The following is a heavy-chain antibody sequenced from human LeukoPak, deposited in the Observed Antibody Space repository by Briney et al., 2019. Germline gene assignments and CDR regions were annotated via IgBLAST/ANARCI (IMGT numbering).Heavy chain of an antibody. CDR2: IKQDGSEK. Sequence: GGSLRLSCAASGFTFSSYAMSWVRQAPGKGLEWVANIKQDGSEKFHVDSVKGRFTVSRDNAKNSLYLQMNSLRAEDTAVYYCARDADLGTTITGAFDIWGQGTMVTVSA. V-gene: IGHV3-7*01. D-gene: IGHD5-24*01. J-gene: IGHJ3*02. CDR3: ARDADLGTTITGAFDI. CDR1: GFTFSSYA.